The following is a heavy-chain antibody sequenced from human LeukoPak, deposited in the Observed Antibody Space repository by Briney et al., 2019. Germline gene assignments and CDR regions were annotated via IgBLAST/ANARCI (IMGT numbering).Heavy chain of an antibody. V-gene: IGHV4-4*07. CDR2: IYTSGTT. D-gene: IGHD1-26*01. J-gene: IGHJ4*02. CDR3: ARVPIYSPGHYCFDY. Sequence: SETLSLTCTVPGGSISSYYWSWIRQPAGKGLEWIGRIYTSGTTNYNPSLKSRVTFSLDTSKNQFSLKLNSVTAADTAVYFCARVPIYSPGHYCFDYWGQGALATVSS. CDR1: GGSISSYY.